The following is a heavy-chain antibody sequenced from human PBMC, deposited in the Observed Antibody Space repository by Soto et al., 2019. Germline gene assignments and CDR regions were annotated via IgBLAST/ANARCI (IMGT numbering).Heavy chain of an antibody. J-gene: IGHJ3*02. V-gene: IGHV1-18*01. CDR1: GYTFTSYG. D-gene: IGHD3-22*01. Sequence: QVQLVQSGAEVKKPGASVKVSCKASGYTFTSYGISWVRQAPGQGLEWMGWISAYNGNTNYAQKLQGRVTMTTDTYQSTAYMELRSLRSDDTAVYYCVRDGADTYYYDSSGSDAFDIWGQGTMVTVSS. CDR3: VRDGADTYYYDSSGSDAFDI. CDR2: ISAYNGNT.